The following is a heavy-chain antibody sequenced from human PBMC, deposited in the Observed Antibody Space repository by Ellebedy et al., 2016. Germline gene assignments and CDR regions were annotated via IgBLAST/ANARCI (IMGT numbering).Heavy chain of an antibody. Sequence: ASVKVSCKASGYTFTSYGISWVRQAPGPGLEWMGWISAYNGNTNYAQKLQGRVTMTTDTSTSTAYMELRSLRSDDTAVYYCARAWDTYCSGGSCYSGFDPWGQGTLVTVSS. V-gene: IGHV1-18*04. J-gene: IGHJ5*02. CDR2: ISAYNGNT. D-gene: IGHD2-15*01. CDR3: ARAWDTYCSGGSCYSGFDP. CDR1: GYTFTSYG.